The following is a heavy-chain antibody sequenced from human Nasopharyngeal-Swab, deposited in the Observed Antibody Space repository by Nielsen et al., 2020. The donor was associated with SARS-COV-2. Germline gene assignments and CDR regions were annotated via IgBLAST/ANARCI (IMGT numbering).Heavy chain of an antibody. CDR3: AKDQGPLDY. CDR2: ISYDGSNK. CDR1: GFSFGSYG. V-gene: IGHV3-30*18. Sequence: GESLKISCAASGFSFGSYGMHWVRHAPGKGLEWVAVISYDGSNKYYADSVKGRFTISRDNSKNTLYLQMNSLRAEDTAVYYCAKDQGPLDYWGQGTLVTVSS. J-gene: IGHJ4*02.